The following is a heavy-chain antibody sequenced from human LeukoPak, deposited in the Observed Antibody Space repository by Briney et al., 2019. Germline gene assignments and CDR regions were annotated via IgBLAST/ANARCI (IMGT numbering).Heavy chain of an antibody. CDR3: ARHATRAYMVRGVNWFDP. J-gene: IGHJ5*02. Sequence: NPSETLSLTCTVSGGSISSYYWSWIRQPAGKGLEWIGRIYTSGSTNYNPSLKSRVTISVDTSKNQFSLKLSSVTAADTAVYYCARHATRAYMVRGVNWFDPWGQGTLVTVSS. D-gene: IGHD3-10*01. CDR1: GGSISSYY. V-gene: IGHV4-4*07. CDR2: IYTSGST.